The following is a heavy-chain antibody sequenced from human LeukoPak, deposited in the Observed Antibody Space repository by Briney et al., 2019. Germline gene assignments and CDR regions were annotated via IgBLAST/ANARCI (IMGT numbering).Heavy chain of an antibody. CDR3: ARGKFTIPKTYYFDF. D-gene: IGHD3-9*01. CDR1: GGSFSGYY. Sequence: SETLSLTCAVYGGSFSGYYWSWIRQPPGKGLEWIGSVYYRGITYYNPSLKSRVAIFVDTSRNQFSLKLSSLTAADTAVYYCARGKFTIPKTYYFDFWGQGTLVTVSS. CDR2: VYYRGIT. V-gene: IGHV4-34*01. J-gene: IGHJ4*02.